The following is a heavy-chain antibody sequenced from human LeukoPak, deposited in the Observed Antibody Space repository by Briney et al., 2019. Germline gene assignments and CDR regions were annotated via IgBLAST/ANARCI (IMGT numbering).Heavy chain of an antibody. J-gene: IGHJ4*02. CDR2: FDPEDGET. D-gene: IGHD3-22*01. CDR1: GYTLTELS. V-gene: IGHV1-24*01. Sequence: ASVKVSCKVSGYTLTELSMHWVRQAPGKGLEWMGGFDPEDGETIYAQKFQGRVTMTEDTSTDTAYMELSSLRSEDTAVYYCARDYYDNTGYLPFDYWGQGTLVTVSS. CDR3: ARDYYDNTGYLPFDY.